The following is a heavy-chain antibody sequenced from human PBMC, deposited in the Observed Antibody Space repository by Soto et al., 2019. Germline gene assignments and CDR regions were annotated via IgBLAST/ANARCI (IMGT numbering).Heavy chain of an antibody. Sequence: PSETLTLTCTVSGGTISSYYWSWVRQPPGKGLEWIGYIYYSGSTNYNPSLKSRVTISVDTSENHFSLKPSSVTAAETAVYYCARERHYGGYGGAFDIWGQGTMVTVSS. D-gene: IGHD4-17*01. CDR3: ARERHYGGYGGAFDI. CDR2: IYYSGST. J-gene: IGHJ3*02. CDR1: GGTISSYY. V-gene: IGHV4-59*01.